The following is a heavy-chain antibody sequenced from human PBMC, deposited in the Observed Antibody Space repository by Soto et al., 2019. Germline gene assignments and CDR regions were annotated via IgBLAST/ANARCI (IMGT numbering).Heavy chain of an antibody. CDR1: GGSISSYY. CDR2: IYYSGST. Sequence: SETLSLTCTVSGGSISSYYWSWIRQPPGKGLEWIGYIYYSGSTNYNPSLKSRVTISVDTSKNQFSLKLSSVTAADTAVYYCARAYSSGWYKASDYYYGMDVPCQGTTVTVSS. V-gene: IGHV4-59*01. D-gene: IGHD6-19*01. J-gene: IGHJ6*02. CDR3: ARAYSSGWYKASDYYYGMDV.